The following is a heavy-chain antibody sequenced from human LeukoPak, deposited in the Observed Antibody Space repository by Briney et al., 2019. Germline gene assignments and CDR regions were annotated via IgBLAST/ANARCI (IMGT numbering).Heavy chain of an antibody. Sequence: GGSLRLSCAASGFTFSSYIMNWVRQAPGKGLEWVSYISSSSSTIYYADSVKGRFTISRDNAKNSLYLQMNSLRAEDTAVYYCARAIVVVPAAPVDYWGQGTLVTVSS. CDR1: GFTFSSYI. V-gene: IGHV3-48*04. CDR3: ARAIVVVPAAPVDY. D-gene: IGHD2-2*01. J-gene: IGHJ4*02. CDR2: ISSSSSTI.